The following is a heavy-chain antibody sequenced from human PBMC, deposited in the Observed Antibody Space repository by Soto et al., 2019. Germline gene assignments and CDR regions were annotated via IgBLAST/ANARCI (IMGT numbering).Heavy chain of an antibody. CDR1: GFTFSSYG. J-gene: IGHJ3*02. CDR3: ARDPRYCSGGSCYPNDAFDI. Sequence: QVQLVESGGGVVQPGRSLRLSCAASGFTFSSYGMHWVRQAPGKGLEWVAAIWYDGSNKYYADSVKGRFTISRDNSKNTLYLQMNSLRAEDTAVYYCARDPRYCSGGSCYPNDAFDIWGQGTMVTVSS. CDR2: IWYDGSNK. V-gene: IGHV3-33*01. D-gene: IGHD2-15*01.